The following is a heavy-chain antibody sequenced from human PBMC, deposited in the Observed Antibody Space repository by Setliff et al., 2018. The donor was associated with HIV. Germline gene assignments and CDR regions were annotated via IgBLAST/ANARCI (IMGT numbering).Heavy chain of an antibody. D-gene: IGHD6-13*01. V-gene: IGHV1-46*01. CDR3: ARDQGEAAARWDAFDI. CDR2: INPSTGGT. Sequence: ASVKVSCKASGYTLTSYYIHWVRQAPGQGLEWMGIINPSTGGTSFAQKFQGRVTMTTDRSTSTVSMQLSSLTSEDTAVYYCARDQGEAAARWDAFDIWGQGTLVTVSS. CDR1: GYTLTSYY. J-gene: IGHJ3*02.